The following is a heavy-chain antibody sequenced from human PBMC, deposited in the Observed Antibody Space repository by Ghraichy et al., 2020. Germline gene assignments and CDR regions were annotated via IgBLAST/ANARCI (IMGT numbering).Heavy chain of an antibody. D-gene: IGHD3-10*01. Sequence: GESLNISCETSGYNFPMFSITWVRQRPGKGLEWMGRIFPRDSYTIYNPSLEGHITFSADMSTDTVDLQWRSLKASDSATYYCARHSGSGDFYNWFDAWGQGTLVTVSS. CDR1: GYNFPMFS. CDR2: IFPRDSYT. V-gene: IGHV5-10-1*01. J-gene: IGHJ5*02. CDR3: ARHSGSGDFYNWFDA.